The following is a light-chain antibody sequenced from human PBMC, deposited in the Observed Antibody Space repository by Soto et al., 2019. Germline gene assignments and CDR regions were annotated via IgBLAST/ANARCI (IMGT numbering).Light chain of an antibody. CDR3: SSYANSNTFV. Sequence: QSVLTQPPSASGSPGQSVTISCTGTAGDVGAYDYVSWYQQHPGEAPKLMIYEVTKRPSGVPDRFSGSKSGNTASLTVSGLQAEDEADYYCSSYANSNTFVFGTGTKVTVL. CDR2: EVT. CDR1: AGDVGAYDY. V-gene: IGLV2-8*01. J-gene: IGLJ1*01.